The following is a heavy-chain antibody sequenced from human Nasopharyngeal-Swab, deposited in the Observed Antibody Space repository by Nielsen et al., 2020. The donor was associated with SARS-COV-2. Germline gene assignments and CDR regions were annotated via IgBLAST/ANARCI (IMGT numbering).Heavy chain of an antibody. CDR3: AREVVGGLVDS. Sequence: SETLSLTCTVSGGSISSGSIRSYYWSWIRQPPGKGLEWIGYFSYTGITNYNPSLKSRVTISVAMSKNQFSLKLSSVAAADTAVYYCAREVVGGLVDSWGQGTLVTVSS. V-gene: IGHV4-61*01. D-gene: IGHD1-26*01. CDR2: FSYTGIT. J-gene: IGHJ4*02. CDR1: GGSISSGSIRSYY.